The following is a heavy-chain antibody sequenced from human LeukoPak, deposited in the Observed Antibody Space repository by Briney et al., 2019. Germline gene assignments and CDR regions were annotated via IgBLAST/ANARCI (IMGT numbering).Heavy chain of an antibody. CDR1: GFTFSSYG. CDR3: AKSGMVRAQKGNYYYMDV. Sequence: GGSLRLSCAASGFTFSSYGMHWVRQAPGKGLEWVAFIRYDGSNKYYADSVKGRFTISRDNSKNTLYLQMNSLRAEDTAVYYCAKSGMVRAQKGNYYYMDVWGKGTTVTVSS. D-gene: IGHD3-10*01. CDR2: IRYDGSNK. J-gene: IGHJ6*03. V-gene: IGHV3-30*02.